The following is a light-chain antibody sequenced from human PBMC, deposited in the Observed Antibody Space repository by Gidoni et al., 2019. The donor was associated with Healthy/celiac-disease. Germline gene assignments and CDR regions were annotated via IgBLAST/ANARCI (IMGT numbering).Light chain of an antibody. J-gene: IGKJ1*01. CDR1: QSISSW. V-gene: IGKV1-5*03. Sequence: DLQMTQSPSTLSASVGDRVTITCRASQSISSWLAWYQQKPGKAPKLLIYKASSVESGVPSRFSCSGSGTEFTLTISRLQPDDFATYYCQQRWTFGQGTKVEIK. CDR3: QQRWT. CDR2: KAS.